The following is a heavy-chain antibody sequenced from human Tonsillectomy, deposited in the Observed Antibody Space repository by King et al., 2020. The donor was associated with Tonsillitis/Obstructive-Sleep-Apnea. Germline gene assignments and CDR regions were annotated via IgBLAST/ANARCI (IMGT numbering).Heavy chain of an antibody. CDR1: GDTFNSYA. CDR3: AAGVVLAADTESCYFDL. J-gene: IGHJ2*01. Sequence: QLVQSGAEVKKPGSSVKVSCKTSGDTFNSYAINWVRQAPGQGLEWMGRIIPVIDIANYAQRFQGRVTITADKSTSTAHMALSSLRSEETAVYYCAAGVVLAADTESCYFDLWGRGTLVTVSS. D-gene: IGHD2-2*01. V-gene: IGHV1-69*09. CDR2: IIPVIDIA.